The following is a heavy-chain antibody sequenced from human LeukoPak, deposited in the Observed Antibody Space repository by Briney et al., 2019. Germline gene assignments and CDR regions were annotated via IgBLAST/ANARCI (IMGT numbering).Heavy chain of an antibody. V-gene: IGHV3-30*18. CDR1: GFTFSSYG. CDR2: ISYDGSNK. J-gene: IGHJ4*02. D-gene: IGHD3-22*01. CDR3: AKDRDYYDSSGYYYGFDY. Sequence: PGGSLRLSCAASGFTFSSYGMHWVRQAPGKGLEWVAVISYDGSNKYYADSVKGRFTISRDNSKNTLYLQMNSLRAEDTAVYYCAKDRDYYDSSGYYYGFDYWGQGTLVTVSS.